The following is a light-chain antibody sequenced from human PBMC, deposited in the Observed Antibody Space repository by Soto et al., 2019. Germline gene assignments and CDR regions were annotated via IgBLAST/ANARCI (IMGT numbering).Light chain of an antibody. CDR1: QSITGW. CDR3: QQYNSYPYT. J-gene: IGKJ2*01. V-gene: IGKV1-5*03. CDR2: KAS. Sequence: EIQMTQSPSTLSASVGDRVTIICRASQSITGWLAWYQQKPGKAPNLLIYKASSLESGIPLRFSGGGSGTEFTLTISSLQPDDFATYYCQQYNSYPYTFGQGTKLEIK.